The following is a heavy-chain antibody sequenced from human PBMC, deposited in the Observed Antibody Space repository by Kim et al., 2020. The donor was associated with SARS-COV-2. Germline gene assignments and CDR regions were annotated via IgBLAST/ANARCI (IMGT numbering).Heavy chain of an antibody. Sequence: SETLSLTCTVSGGSISSSSYYWGWIRQPPGKGLEWIGSIYYSGSTYYNPSLKSRVTISVDTSKNQFSLKLSSVTAADTAVYYCARHEGYDSSGYYYWGQGTLVTVSS. J-gene: IGHJ4*02. CDR3: ARHEGYDSSGYYY. CDR1: GGSISSSSYY. V-gene: IGHV4-39*01. CDR2: IYYSGST. D-gene: IGHD3-22*01.